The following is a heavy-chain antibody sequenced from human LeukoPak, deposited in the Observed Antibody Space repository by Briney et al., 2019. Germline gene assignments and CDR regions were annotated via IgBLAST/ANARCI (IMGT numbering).Heavy chain of an antibody. CDR1: GFTFSSYA. J-gene: IGHJ4*02. CDR2: ISGSGPYT. V-gene: IGHV3-23*01. Sequence: GGSLRLSCAASGFTFSSYAMSWVRQALGKGLEWVSGISGSGPYTFYTDSVKGRFTISRDSSKNTLYLQMNSLRAEDTALYYCAKHGYCSGISCFFDFWGQGTLVTVSS. CDR3: AKHGYCSGISCFFDF. D-gene: IGHD2-2*03.